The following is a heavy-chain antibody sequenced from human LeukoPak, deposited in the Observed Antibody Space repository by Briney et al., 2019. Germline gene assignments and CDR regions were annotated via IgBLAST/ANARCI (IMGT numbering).Heavy chain of an antibody. D-gene: IGHD1-26*01. J-gene: IGHJ6*03. CDR2: IYSGGST. V-gene: IGHV3-53*01. Sequence: PGGSLRLFCAASGFTVSSNYMSWVRQAPGKGLEWVSVIYSGGSTYYADSVKGRFTISRDNSKNTLYLQMNSLRAEDTAVYYCARDVVGGGSYPRYYCMDVWGKGTTVTVSS. CDR1: GFTVSSNY. CDR3: ARDVVGGGSYPRYYCMDV.